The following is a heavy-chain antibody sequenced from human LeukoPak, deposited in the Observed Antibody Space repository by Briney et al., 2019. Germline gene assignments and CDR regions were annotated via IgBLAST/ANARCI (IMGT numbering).Heavy chain of an antibody. Sequence: GGSLRLSCAASGFTFSSYSMNWVRQAPGKGLEWVSSISSSSSYIYYADSVKGRFTISRDNAKNSLYLQMNSLRAEDTAVYYCAKDQTVYDSSGYYPSGVDYWGQGTLVTVSS. CDR2: ISSSSSYI. J-gene: IGHJ4*02. D-gene: IGHD3-22*01. CDR3: AKDQTVYDSSGYYPSGVDY. V-gene: IGHV3-21*04. CDR1: GFTFSSYS.